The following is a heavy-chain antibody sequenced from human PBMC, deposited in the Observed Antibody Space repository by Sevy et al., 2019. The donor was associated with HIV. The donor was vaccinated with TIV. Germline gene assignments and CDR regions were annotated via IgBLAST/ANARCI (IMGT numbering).Heavy chain of an antibody. CDR1: GGTFSSYA. Sequence: ASVKVSCKASGGTFSSYAISWVRQAPGQGLEWMGGIIPIFGTANYAQKFQGRVTITADESTSTAYMELSSLRSEDTAVYYCARDRGRRWFGAVLYYGMDVWGQGTTVTVSS. D-gene: IGHD3-10*01. CDR3: ARDRGRRWFGAVLYYGMDV. V-gene: IGHV1-69*13. J-gene: IGHJ6*02. CDR2: IIPIFGTA.